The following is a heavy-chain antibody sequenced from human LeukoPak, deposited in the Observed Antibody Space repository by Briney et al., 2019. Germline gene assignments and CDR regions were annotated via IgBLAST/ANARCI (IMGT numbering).Heavy chain of an antibody. J-gene: IGHJ4*02. V-gene: IGHV4-4*07. CDR3: ARLEPANWGSGPDY. CDR2: IYSTGTT. Sequence: PETLSLTCTVSGGSISGYYWSWIRQPAGGVLECIGRIYSTGTTTYNASLRSRVTISVDQSKSQFSLKLTSVTAADTAVYYCARLEPANWGSGPDYWGQGTLVTASS. CDR1: GGSISGYY. D-gene: IGHD7-27*01.